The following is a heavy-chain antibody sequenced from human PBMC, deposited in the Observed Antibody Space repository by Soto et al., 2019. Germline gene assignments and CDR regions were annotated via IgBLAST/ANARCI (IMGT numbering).Heavy chain of an antibody. J-gene: IGHJ4*02. V-gene: IGHV3-30*03. D-gene: IGHD6-25*01. Sequence: QVQLVESGGGVVQPGRSLRLSCAASGFTFSSYGMHWVRQAPGKGLEWVAVISYDGSNKYYADSVKGRFTISRDNSKNTLYLQMNSLRAEDTAVYYCAIDLRLVGYWGQGTLVTVSS. CDR1: GFTFSSYG. CDR3: AIDLRLVGY. CDR2: ISYDGSNK.